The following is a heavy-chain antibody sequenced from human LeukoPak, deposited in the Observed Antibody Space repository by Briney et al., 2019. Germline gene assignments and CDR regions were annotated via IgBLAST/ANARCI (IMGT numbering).Heavy chain of an antibody. Sequence: GGSLRLSCVVSGFTFNTYWMHWVRQAPGKGLVWVSPINPDGTVTTYADSVKGRFTISRDNAKNTLYLQMNSLKAEDTAVYYCVRDSPSGFFDLWGRGTLVTVSS. CDR3: VRDSPSGFFDL. V-gene: IGHV3-74*01. D-gene: IGHD6-19*01. J-gene: IGHJ2*01. CDR2: INPDGTVT. CDR1: GFTFNTYW.